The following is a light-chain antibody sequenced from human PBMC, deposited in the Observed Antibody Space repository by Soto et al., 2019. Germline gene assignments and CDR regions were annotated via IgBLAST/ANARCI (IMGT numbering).Light chain of an antibody. CDR3: GSYTSTDTPFV. CDR2: EVS. CDR1: STDVGGYNY. V-gene: IGLV2-14*01. J-gene: IGLJ1*01. Sequence: QSVLAQPSSVSGSPGQSITISCTGTSTDVGGYNYVSWCQHHPGKGPKLIIYEVSNRPSGVSDRFSGSKSGNKASLIISNLEAGDESDYYCGSYTSTDTPFVFGTGTKVTVL.